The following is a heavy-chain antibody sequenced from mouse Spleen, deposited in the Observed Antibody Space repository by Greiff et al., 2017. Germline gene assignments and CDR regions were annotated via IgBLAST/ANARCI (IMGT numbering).Heavy chain of an antibody. D-gene: IGHD2-2*01. CDR2: IDPETGST. CDR1: GYIFTDYE. V-gene: IGHV1-15*01. CDR3: TRSYYGYAVGY. J-gene: IGHJ2*01. Sequence: QVQLKQSGAELVRPGASVTLSCKASGYIFTDYEMHWVKQTPVHGLEWIGGIDPETGSTAYTQKFKAKAILTADKSSSTAYMELRSLTSEDSAVFYCTRSYYGYAVGYWGQGTTLTVSS.